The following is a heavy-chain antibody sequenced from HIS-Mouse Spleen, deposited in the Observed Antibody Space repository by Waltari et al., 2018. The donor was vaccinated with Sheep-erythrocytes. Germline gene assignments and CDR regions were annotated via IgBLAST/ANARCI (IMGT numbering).Heavy chain of an antibody. CDR3: AKDGGGNWFDP. CDR2: ISYDGSNK. V-gene: IGHV3-30*18. CDR1: GFTFSSYG. Sequence: CPVSGFTFSSYGMHWVRQAPGKGLEWVAVISYDGSNKYYADSVKGRLTVSRDNSKNTLYLQMNSLRVEDTAVYYCAKDGGGNWFDPWGQGTLVTVSS. J-gene: IGHJ5*02. D-gene: IGHD3-10*01.